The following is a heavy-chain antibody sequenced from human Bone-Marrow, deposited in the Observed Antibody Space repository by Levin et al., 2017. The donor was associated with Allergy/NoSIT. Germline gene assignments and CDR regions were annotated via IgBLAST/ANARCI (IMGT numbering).Heavy chain of an antibody. CDR3: ARDPARGYYDSSGYSGDH. CDR2: ITSSGDST. V-gene: IGHV3-48*02. CDR1: GFTFRHYT. Sequence: GGSLRLSCAASGFTFRHYTMNWVRQAPGKGLEWVSCITSSGDSTYYADSVQGRFTISRDNAKNSLYLQLNRLRDEDTAMYYCARDPARGYYDSSGYSGDHWGQGTLVTVSS. J-gene: IGHJ4*02. D-gene: IGHD3-22*01.